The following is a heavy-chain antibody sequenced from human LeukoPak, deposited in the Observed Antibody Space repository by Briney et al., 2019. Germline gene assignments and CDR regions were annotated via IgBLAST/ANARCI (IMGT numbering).Heavy chain of an antibody. CDR1: GFTFSSHA. CDR2: ISGSGGST. V-gene: IGHV3-23*01. CDR3: AKGGKWELLVYY. D-gene: IGHD1-26*01. J-gene: IGHJ4*02. Sequence: GGSLRLSCAASGFTFSSHAMSWVRQAPGKVLEWVSAISGSGGSTYYADSVKGRFTISRDNSKNTLYLQMNSLRAEDTAVYYCAKGGKWELLVYYWGQGTLVTVSS.